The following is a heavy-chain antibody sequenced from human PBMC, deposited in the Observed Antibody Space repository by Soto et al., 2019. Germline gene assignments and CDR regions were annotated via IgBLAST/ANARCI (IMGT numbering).Heavy chain of an antibody. D-gene: IGHD5-18*01. J-gene: IGHJ6*02. CDR1: GGSFSGYY. CDR3: ARGLFAAMAFYGMDV. Sequence: SETLSLTCAVYGGSFSGYYWSWIRQPPGKGLEWIGEINHSGSTNYNPSLKSRVTISVDTSKNQFSLKLSSVTAADTAVYYCARGLFAAMAFYGMDVWGQGTTVTVSS. CDR2: INHSGST. V-gene: IGHV4-34*01.